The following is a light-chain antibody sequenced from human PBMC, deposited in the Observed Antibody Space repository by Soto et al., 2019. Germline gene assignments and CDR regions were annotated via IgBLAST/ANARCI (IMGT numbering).Light chain of an antibody. J-gene: IGKJ1*01. Sequence: DIQMTQSPSTLSASVGDRVTITCRASQSISKWLAWYQQKPGQAPKVLIWDASSLQRGVPSRFTGSGSGTEFTLTISSLQPDDFATYYCQQYNGHSTWTFGQGTKVDNK. CDR3: QQYNGHSTWT. CDR1: QSISKW. CDR2: DAS. V-gene: IGKV1-5*01.